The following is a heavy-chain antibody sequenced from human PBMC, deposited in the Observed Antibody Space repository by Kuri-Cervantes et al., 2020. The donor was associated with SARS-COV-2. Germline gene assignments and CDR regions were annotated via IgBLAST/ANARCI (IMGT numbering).Heavy chain of an antibody. CDR3: AKDESGYCSGGSCYSGWFDP. CDR2: IRYDGSNK. D-gene: IGHD2-15*01. V-gene: IGHV3-30*02. CDR1: GFTFSSYG. Sequence: GGFLRLSCAASGFTFSSYGMHWVRQAPGKGLEWVAFIRYDGSNKYYADSVKGRFTISRDNSKNTLYLQMNSLRAEDTAVYYCAKDESGYCSGGSCYSGWFDPWGQGTLVTVSS. J-gene: IGHJ5*02.